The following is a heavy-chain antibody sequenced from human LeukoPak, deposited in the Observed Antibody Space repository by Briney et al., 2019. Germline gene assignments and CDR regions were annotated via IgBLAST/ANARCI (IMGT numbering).Heavy chain of an antibody. V-gene: IGHV1-8*03. CDR3: VTGGLLWFGELKK. J-gene: IGHJ4*02. D-gene: IGHD3-10*01. CDR2: MNPKSGDT. CDR1: GYSFTNYD. Sequence: ASVKVSCKASGYSFTNYDINWERQATGQGLEWMGWMNPKSGDTGYSQKFQGRVFITRDTSINAAYMELSSLGSDDTAVYYCVTGGLLWFGELKKWGQGTLVTVSS.